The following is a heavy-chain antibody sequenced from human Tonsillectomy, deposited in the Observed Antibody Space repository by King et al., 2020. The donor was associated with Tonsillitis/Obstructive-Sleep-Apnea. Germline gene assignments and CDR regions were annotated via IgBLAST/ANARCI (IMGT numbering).Heavy chain of an antibody. J-gene: IGHJ4*02. CDR2: ISYDGSDK. CDR1: GFTFSSYN. Sequence: VQLVESGGGVVQPGRSLRLSCAASGFTFSSYNMHWVRQAPGKGLECVAVISYDGSDKYYADSVKGRFTISRDNSKNTLYLQMNSLRAEDTAVFFCAPLLLRDGTYFDYGGQGPLVTASS. V-gene: IGHV3-30*01. D-gene: IGHD2/OR15-2a*01. CDR3: APLLLRDGTYFDY.